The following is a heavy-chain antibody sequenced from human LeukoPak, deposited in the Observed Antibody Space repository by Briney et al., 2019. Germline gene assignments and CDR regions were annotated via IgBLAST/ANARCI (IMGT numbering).Heavy chain of an antibody. V-gene: IGHV3-7*01. CDR3: ARELRYFDWLLTDDAFDI. J-gene: IGHJ3*02. Sequence: GGSLRLSCAASGFTFSSYWMSWVRQAPGRGLEWVAIIKQDGSEKYYVDSVKGRFTISRDNAKNSLYLQMNSLRAEDTAVYYCARELRYFDWLLTDDAFDIWGQGTMVTVSS. CDR1: GFTFSSYW. CDR2: IKQDGSEK. D-gene: IGHD3-9*01.